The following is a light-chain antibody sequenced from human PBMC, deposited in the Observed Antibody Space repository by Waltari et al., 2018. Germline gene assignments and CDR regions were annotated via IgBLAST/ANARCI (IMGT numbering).Light chain of an antibody. CDR2: KAS. V-gene: IGKV1-5*03. CDR3: LQYDTSSWT. CDR1: QSISTW. J-gene: IGKJ1*01. Sequence: DIQMTQSPSTLSASVGDRVTLTCRASQSISTWLAWYQQKPGKAPKLLIYKASSLESGVTSRFSGRGSVTEFTLTITGLQPDDFATYYCLQYDTSSWTFGQGTKVEIK.